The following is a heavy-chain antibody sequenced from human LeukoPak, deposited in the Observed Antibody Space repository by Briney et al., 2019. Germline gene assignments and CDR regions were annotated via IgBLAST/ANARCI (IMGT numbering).Heavy chain of an antibody. J-gene: IGHJ3*02. CDR1: GYSISSGYY. CDR2: IYHTGST. Sequence: SETLSLTCTVSGYSISSGYYWGWIRQPPGKGLEWIGCIYHTGSTTYNPSRKSRVTISVDTSNNQFSLKLSSGTAADTAVYYCARVRDDAFDIWGQRTMGTVSS. V-gene: IGHV4-38-2*02. CDR3: ARVRDDAFDI. D-gene: IGHD1-1*01.